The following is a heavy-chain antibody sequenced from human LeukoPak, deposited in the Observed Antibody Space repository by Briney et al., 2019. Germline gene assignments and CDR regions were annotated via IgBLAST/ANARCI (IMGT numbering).Heavy chain of an antibody. CDR1: GGSISSGGYS. CDR2: IYHSGST. J-gene: IGHJ4*02. V-gene: IGHV4-30-2*01. D-gene: IGHD1-14*01. Sequence: SSQTLSLTCAVSGGSISSGGYSWSWIRQPPGKGLEWIGYIYHSGSTYYNPSLKSRVTISVDRSKNQFSLKLSSVTAADTAVYYCARKRNRGTFDYWGQGTLVTVSS. CDR3: ARKRNRGTFDY.